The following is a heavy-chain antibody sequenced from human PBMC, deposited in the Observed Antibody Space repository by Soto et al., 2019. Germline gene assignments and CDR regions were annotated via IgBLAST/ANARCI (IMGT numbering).Heavy chain of an antibody. CDR2: IYFSGST. J-gene: IGHJ4*02. D-gene: IGHD5-12*01. Sequence: PSETLSLTCTVSGGSIGSYYWSWIRQSPGKRLEWIGYIYFSGSTNYNPSLKSRVTISGDTSKNQFSLKLTSVTAADTAVYYCARVEYSGYPRIWGQGTLVTVSS. V-gene: IGHV4-59*01. CDR1: GGSIGSYY. CDR3: ARVEYSGYPRI.